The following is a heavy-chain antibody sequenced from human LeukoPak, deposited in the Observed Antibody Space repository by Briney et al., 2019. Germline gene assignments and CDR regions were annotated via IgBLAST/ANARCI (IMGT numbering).Heavy chain of an antibody. CDR2: IYYSGST. Sequence: SETLSLTCTVSGDSISSYYWSWIRQPPGKGLEWIGYIYYSGSTNYNPSLKSRVTISVDTSKNQFSLKLSSVAAADTAVYYCARDQSCMDAWGQGTTGTVSS. CDR1: GDSISSYY. V-gene: IGHV4-59*01. J-gene: IGHJ6*02. CDR3: ARDQSCMDA.